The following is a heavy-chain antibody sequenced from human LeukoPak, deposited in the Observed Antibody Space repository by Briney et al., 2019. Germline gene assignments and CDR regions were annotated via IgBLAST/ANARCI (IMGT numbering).Heavy chain of an antibody. CDR1: GYTFTGYY. CDR3: ARTEGYNYFDY. J-gene: IGHJ4*02. D-gene: IGHD5-24*01. CDR2: INPNSGGT. V-gene: IGHV1-2*04. Sequence: ASVKVSCKASGYTFTGYYMHWVRRAPGQGLEWMGWINPNSGGTNYAQKFQGWVTMTRDTSISTAYMELSRLRSDDTAVYYCARTEGYNYFDYWGQGTLVTVSS.